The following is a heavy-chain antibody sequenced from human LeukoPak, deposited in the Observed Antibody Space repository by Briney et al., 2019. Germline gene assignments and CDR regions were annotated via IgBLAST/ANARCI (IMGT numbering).Heavy chain of an antibody. Sequence: PSQTLSLTCTVSTGSISSGGYSWNWVRQLPGKGLEWIGYISYSGNTYYNPSLKSRVTMSVDTSENLFSLKLSSVTAADTALYYCARTNSGSLYYFDFWGQGTLVTVSS. CDR2: ISYSGNT. V-gene: IGHV4-31*03. CDR3: ARTNSGSLYYFDF. J-gene: IGHJ4*02. D-gene: IGHD1-26*01. CDR1: TGSISSGGYS.